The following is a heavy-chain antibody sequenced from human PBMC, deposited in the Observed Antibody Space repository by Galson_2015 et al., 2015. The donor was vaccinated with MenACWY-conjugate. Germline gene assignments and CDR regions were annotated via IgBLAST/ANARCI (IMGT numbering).Heavy chain of an antibody. CDR1: AFTFSNAY. V-gene: IGHV3-15*01. J-gene: IGHJ6*03. D-gene: IGHD2-21*01. CDR3: TTHKPDSWGGLLFHFYMDV. Sequence: SLRLSCAGSAFTFSNAYMSWVRQAPGKGLEWVGRIKSQTDGGKMDYAAPVKGRFTISRDDSKNTLYLQVNSLKIEDTAVYYCTTHKPDSWGGLLFHFYMDVWGTGTTVTVSS. CDR2: IKSQTDGGKM.